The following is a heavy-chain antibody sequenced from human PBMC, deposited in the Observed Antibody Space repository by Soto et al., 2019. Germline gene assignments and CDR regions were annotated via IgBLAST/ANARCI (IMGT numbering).Heavy chain of an antibody. CDR2: INSDGSST. J-gene: IGHJ4*02. V-gene: IGHV3-74*01. D-gene: IGHD3-3*01. Sequence: EVQLVESGGGLVQPGGSLRLSCAASGFTFSSYWMHWVRQAPGKGLVWVSRINSDGSSTSYANSVKGRFTSSRDNAKNRLYLEKKSLRDGARAVYYCARNDFWSGYYQFDYWGQGTLVTVSS. CDR3: ARNDFWSGYYQFDY. CDR1: GFTFSSYW.